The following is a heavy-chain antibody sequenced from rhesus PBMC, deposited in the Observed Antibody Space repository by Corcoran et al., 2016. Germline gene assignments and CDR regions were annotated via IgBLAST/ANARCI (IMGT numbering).Heavy chain of an antibody. J-gene: IGHJ3*01. V-gene: IGHV4-106*01. Sequence: QVQLQESGPGLVKPSETLSLTCAVSGGSISDDYSWSWIRQPPGKGLCWLGYIYGSGGGTKYKPNIKNRVTVSIDTSKKQWSLRLSTVTAGDAAVYDGARSMPYRWNNALSDAFDCWGQGLRVTVSA. CDR3: ARSMPYRWNNALSDAFDC. CDR1: GGSISDDYS. CDR2: IYGSGGGT. D-gene: IGHD1-20*01.